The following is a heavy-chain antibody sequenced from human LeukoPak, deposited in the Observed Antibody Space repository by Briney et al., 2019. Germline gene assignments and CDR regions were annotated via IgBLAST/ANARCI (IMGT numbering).Heavy chain of an antibody. D-gene: IGHD6-19*01. Sequence: GGSLRLSCAASGFTFTTYAINWVRQAPGMGLEWVSGISADDKAYYADSVKGRITISRDNSKNTVSLQMSSLRAEDTALYYCAKDRALAGTGGGFDVWGQGTRVAVSS. CDR3: AKDRALAGTGGGFDV. V-gene: IGHV3-23*01. J-gene: IGHJ3*01. CDR2: ISADDKA. CDR1: GFTFTTYA.